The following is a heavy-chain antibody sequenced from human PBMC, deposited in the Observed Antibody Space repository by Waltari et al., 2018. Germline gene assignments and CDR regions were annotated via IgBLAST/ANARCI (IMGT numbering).Heavy chain of an antibody. D-gene: IGHD1-26*01. CDR3: ARDEGRIDFGGGLVRDAFDI. CDR2: INADNGNT. J-gene: IGHJ3*02. Sequence: QVQLVQSGAEVKKPGASVKVSCKASGYTFTSYGISWVRQAPGQGLEWMGWINADNGNTNDAQKLQGRVTMTTDTSTSTAYMGLRGLRSDDTAVYYCARDEGRIDFGGGLVRDAFDIWGQGTMVTVSS. V-gene: IGHV1-18*01. CDR1: GYTFTSYG.